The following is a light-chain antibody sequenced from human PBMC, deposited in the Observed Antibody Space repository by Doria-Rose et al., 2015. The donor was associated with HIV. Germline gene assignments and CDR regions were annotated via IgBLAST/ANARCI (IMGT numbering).Light chain of an antibody. V-gene: IGKV3-20*01. CDR2: DGS. J-gene: IGKJ1*01. CDR3: HQYGTSWT. CDR1: QSFSSTY. Sequence: TQSPCTLSLSPGERATLSCTASQSFSSTYLAWYQQEPGQARSLLIYDGSTRATGITDRFSASGSGTDFTLTINRLEPEDFALYYCHQYGTSWTFGQGTKVEI.